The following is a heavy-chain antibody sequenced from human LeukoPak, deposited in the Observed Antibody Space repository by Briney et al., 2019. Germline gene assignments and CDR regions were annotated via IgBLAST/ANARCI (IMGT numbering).Heavy chain of an antibody. CDR2: ITRSSSSI. V-gene: IGHV3-48*04. D-gene: IGHD1-26*01. J-gene: IGHJ4*02. CDR1: GFTFSTYS. Sequence: GGSLRLSCAASGFTFSTYSMNWVRQAPGKGLEWISYITRSSSSIYYADSVKGRFSISRDNAKNSLYLQMNSLSAEDTAVYYCAREEDSGSYLPYWGQGTLVTVSS. CDR3: AREEDSGSYLPY.